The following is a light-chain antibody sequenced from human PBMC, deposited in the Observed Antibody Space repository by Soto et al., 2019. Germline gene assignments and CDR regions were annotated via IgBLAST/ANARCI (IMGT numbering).Light chain of an antibody. J-gene: IGKJ3*01. Sequence: DIQMTQSPTSLSASVGDRVTITCRASQGIRNFVAWYQQKPGKAPKLLIYAASTLQSGVPFRFSGSGSWTDFTLTINSLQPEDVATYSCQKYSSVPVFGPGTKVEIK. CDR3: QKYSSVPV. V-gene: IGKV1-27*01. CDR2: AAS. CDR1: QGIRNF.